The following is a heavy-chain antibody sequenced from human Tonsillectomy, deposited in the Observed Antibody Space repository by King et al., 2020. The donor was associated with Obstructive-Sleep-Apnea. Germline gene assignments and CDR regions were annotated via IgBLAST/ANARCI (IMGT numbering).Heavy chain of an antibody. D-gene: IGHD3-3*01. CDR2: ISSNDNYI. CDR3: ARGEIRFVEWSPPNLDY. J-gene: IGHJ4*02. V-gene: IGHV3-21*01. CDR1: GVTFNNYP. Sequence: VQLVESGGGLVKPGGSLRLSCAASGVTFNNYPMNWVRQAPGKGLEWVSFISSNDNYIYYADSVQGRFPDSRDTAKNSLYLQMNSLRAEDTAVYYCARGEIRFVEWSPPNLDYWGQGTLVTVSS.